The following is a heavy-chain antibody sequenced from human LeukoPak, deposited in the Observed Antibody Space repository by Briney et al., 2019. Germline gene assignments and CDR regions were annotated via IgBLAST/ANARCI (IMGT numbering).Heavy chain of an antibody. CDR2: IKQDGSEK. J-gene: IGHJ6*03. V-gene: IGHV3-7*01. CDR1: GFTFSSYW. CDR3: ARVGYSYGTLGYYYYMDV. D-gene: IGHD5-18*01. Sequence: GGTLRLSCAASGFTFSSYWMSWVRQAPGKGLEWVANIKQDGSEKYYVDSVKGRFTISRDNAKNSLYLQMNSLRAEDTAVYYCARVGYSYGTLGYYYYMDVWGKGTTVTVSS.